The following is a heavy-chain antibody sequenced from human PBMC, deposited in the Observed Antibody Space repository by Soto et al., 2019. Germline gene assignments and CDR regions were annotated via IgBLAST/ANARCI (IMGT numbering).Heavy chain of an antibody. CDR1: CFTFSSYA. V-gene: IGHV3-23*01. CDR3: AKDRYSSGWYLSGYFDY. CDR2: ISGSGGSK. Sequence: LRGSMTLSCAPPCFTFSSYAISWLRQAPGKGLEWVSAISGSGGSKYYADSVKGRLTMSRDNSKNTLYLQMNSLRDEDTAVYYCAKDRYSSGWYLSGYFDYWGQGT. D-gene: IGHD6-19*01. J-gene: IGHJ4*02.